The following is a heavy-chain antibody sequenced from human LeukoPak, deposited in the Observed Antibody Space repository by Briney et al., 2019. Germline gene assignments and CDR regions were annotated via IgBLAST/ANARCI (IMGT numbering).Heavy chain of an antibody. Sequence: GGSLRLSCAASGFTFSNAWMNWVRQAPGKGLEWVGRIKSKTDGATTDYAAPVKGRFTISRDDSKNTLYLQMNSLKIEDTAVYYCSADVPTHRSGEIDYWGQGTLVTVSS. CDR1: GFTFSNAW. J-gene: IGHJ4*02. V-gene: IGHV3-15*01. CDR2: IKSKTDGATT. D-gene: IGHD1-26*01. CDR3: SADVPTHRSGEIDY.